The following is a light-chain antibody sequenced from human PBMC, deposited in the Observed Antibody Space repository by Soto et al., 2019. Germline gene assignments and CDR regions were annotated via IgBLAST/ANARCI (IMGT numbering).Light chain of an antibody. V-gene: IGKV3-15*01. CDR1: QSVSID. Sequence: EIVMTQSPATVPVSPGGRGTLSCRASQSVSIDLAWYQQKPGQAHRLLIYGAYTRATDIQATFTGSGSGTEFTLTIRSLQSEDIAVYYCKQYNKWPQTFGQGTKVDIK. CDR3: KQYNKWPQT. J-gene: IGKJ1*01. CDR2: GAY.